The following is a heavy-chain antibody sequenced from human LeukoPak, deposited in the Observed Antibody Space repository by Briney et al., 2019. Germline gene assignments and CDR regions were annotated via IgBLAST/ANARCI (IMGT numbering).Heavy chain of an antibody. V-gene: IGHV3-15*01. Sequence: GGSLRLSCAASGFTFSNAWMSWVRQAPGKGLEWVGRIKSKTDGGTTDYAAPVKGRFTISRDDSKNTLYLQMNSLKTEDTAVYYCTTDTHSGWYIYYYYYMDVWGKGTTVTISS. D-gene: IGHD6-19*01. J-gene: IGHJ6*03. CDR3: TTDTHSGWYIYYYYYMDV. CDR2: IKSKTDGGTT. CDR1: GFTFSNAW.